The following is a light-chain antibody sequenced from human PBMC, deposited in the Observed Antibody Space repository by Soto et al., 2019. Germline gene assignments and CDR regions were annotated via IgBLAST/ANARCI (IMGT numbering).Light chain of an antibody. V-gene: IGKV3-11*01. Sequence: EVVLTPTPDTLSLSPGETATLSRTASQSVDRDIAWYPQKLGQAPRLPIYVAYPRATSVEARFTGSGAAIDLSLTIISLAREDYAVYYCPQNKLSPPLTFGGGTKVDIK. CDR3: PQNKLSPPLT. CDR2: VAY. J-gene: IGKJ4*01. CDR1: QSVDRD.